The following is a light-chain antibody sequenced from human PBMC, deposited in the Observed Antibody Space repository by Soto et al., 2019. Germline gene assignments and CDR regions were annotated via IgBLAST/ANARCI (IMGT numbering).Light chain of an antibody. Sequence: EIVLTQSPGTLSLSPGERATLSCRASQSVSSTYLAWYQQKTGQPPRLLIYAASSRATGIPDRFSGTGSGTDFTLTISRLEPEYFAVYYCQQYDNSLYTFGPGTKLEIK. CDR3: QQYDNSLYT. V-gene: IGKV3-20*01. CDR1: QSVSSTY. CDR2: AAS. J-gene: IGKJ2*01.